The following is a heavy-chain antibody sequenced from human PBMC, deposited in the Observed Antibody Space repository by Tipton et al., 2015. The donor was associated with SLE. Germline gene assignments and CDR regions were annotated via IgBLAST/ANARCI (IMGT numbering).Heavy chain of an antibody. CDR3: ARQGQQLVRPYYYGMDV. J-gene: IGHJ6*02. CDR1: GGSISSYY. CDR2: IYYSGST. D-gene: IGHD6-13*01. Sequence: GLVKPSENLSLTCTVSGGSISSYYWSWIRQPPGKGLEWIGYIYYSGSTNYNPSLKSRVTISVDTSKNQFSLKLSSVTAADTAVYYCARQGQQLVRPYYYGMDVWGQGTTVTVSS. V-gene: IGHV4-59*08.